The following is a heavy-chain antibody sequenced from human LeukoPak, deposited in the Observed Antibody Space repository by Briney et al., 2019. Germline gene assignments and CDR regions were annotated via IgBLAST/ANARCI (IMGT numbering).Heavy chain of an antibody. J-gene: IGHJ4*02. CDR3: VKDRSLGIGDY. D-gene: IGHD7-27*01. CDR2: IGDSGTST. V-gene: IGHV3-23*01. Sequence: PGGSLRLSCAASRFTFSSYAMSWVRQAPGKGLEWVSAIGDSGTSTYYPDSVKGRFTISRDNSKNTLYLQMNSLRAEDTAVYYCVKDRSLGIGDYWGQGTLVTVSS. CDR1: RFTFSSYA.